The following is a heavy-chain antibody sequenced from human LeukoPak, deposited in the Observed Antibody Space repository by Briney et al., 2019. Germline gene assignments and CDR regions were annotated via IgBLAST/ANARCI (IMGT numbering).Heavy chain of an antibody. Sequence: SVKVSCKASGGTFSSYAISWVRQAPGQGLEWMGGIIPIFGTGNYAQKFQGRVTITADESTSTAYMELSSLRSEDTAVYYCAHNYYDSSGHDYWGQGTLVTVSS. J-gene: IGHJ4*02. CDR1: GGTFSSYA. CDR2: IIPIFGTG. CDR3: AHNYYDSSGHDY. V-gene: IGHV1-69*13. D-gene: IGHD3-22*01.